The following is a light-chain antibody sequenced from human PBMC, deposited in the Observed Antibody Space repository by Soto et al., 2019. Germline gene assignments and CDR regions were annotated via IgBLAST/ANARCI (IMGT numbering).Light chain of an antibody. CDR2: EVS. CDR3: SSYTSSNTWV. CDR1: SSDVGDYNY. Sequence: QSALTQPASVSGSPGQSITISCTGTSSDVGDYNYVSWYQQHPGKAPKLMIYEVSHRPSGVSHRFSGSKSGNTASLTISGLQAEDEADYYCSSYTSSNTWVFGGGTKLTVL. V-gene: IGLV2-14*01. J-gene: IGLJ3*02.